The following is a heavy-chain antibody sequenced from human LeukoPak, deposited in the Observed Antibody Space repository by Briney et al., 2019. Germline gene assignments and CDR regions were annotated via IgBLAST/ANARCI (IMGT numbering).Heavy chain of an antibody. Sequence: SETLSLTCTVSGGSISSRSYYWGWIRQPPGKGLEWIGSIYYSGSTYYNPSLQSRVTISVDTSKNQFSLKLSSVTAADTAVYYCARAPTDMYCSSTSCYGSDAFDIWGQGTMVTVSS. CDR3: ARAPTDMYCSSTSCYGSDAFDI. CDR1: GGSISSRSYY. V-gene: IGHV4-39*07. D-gene: IGHD2-2*01. CDR2: IYYSGST. J-gene: IGHJ3*02.